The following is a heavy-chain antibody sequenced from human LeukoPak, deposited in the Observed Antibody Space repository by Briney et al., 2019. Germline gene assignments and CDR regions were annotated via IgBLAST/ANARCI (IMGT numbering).Heavy chain of an antibody. D-gene: IGHD6-13*01. J-gene: IGHJ5*02. V-gene: IGHV1-8*03. CDR2: MNPNSGNT. CDR3: AREEAAAGQQNWFDP. Sequence: ASVKVSCKASGYTFTSYDINWVRQATGQGLEWMGWMNPNSGNTGYAQKFQGRVTITRNTSISTVYMELSSLRSEDTAVYYCAREEAAAGQQNWFDPWGQGTLVTVSS. CDR1: GYTFTSYD.